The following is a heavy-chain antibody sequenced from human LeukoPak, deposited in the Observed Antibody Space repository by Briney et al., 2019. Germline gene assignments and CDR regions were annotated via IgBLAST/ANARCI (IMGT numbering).Heavy chain of an antibody. CDR3: ARGRNWETFYHYCMDV. J-gene: IGHJ6*03. CDR2: INHSGNT. Sequence: SETLSLTCGVSGGSFSGYYWTWIRQLPGKGLEWMGEINHSGNTIYNPSLKSRVIISIDTSKNQTSLNMRSVTAADTAVYYCARGRNWETFYHYCMDVWGNGTTVTVSS. D-gene: IGHD1-14*01. CDR1: GGSFSGYY. V-gene: IGHV4-34*01.